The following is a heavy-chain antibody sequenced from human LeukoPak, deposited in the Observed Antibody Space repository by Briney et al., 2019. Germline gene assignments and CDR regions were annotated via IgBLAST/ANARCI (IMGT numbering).Heavy chain of an antibody. J-gene: IGHJ4*02. CDR1: VYTLTVYY. V-gene: IGHV1-2*02. CDR3: ARTDTAEAGY. D-gene: IGHD5-18*01. Sequence: GSVWVSCEASVYTLTVYYMHWVRHGPGRGLGSMGWVNPNSGATNYAQTFQGRVTMTRDTSISTAHRELSRLRSDDTAGYYCARTDTAEAGYWGQGTLVTVSS. CDR2: VNPNSGAT.